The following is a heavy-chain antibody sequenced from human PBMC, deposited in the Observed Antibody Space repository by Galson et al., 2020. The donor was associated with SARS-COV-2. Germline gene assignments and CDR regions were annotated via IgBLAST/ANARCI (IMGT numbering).Heavy chain of an antibody. V-gene: IGHV3-33*01. CDR2: IWYNGRNE. CDR3: AREGESGIVAAPMDY. J-gene: IGHJ4*02. D-gene: IGHD2-2*01. CDR1: GFTFSDCA. Sequence: PGGSLRLSCAASGFTFSDCAMHWVRQAPGKGLEWEAVIWYNGRNEYYADSVKGRFTISRDNSKNTLYLQMNSLRAEDTAVYYCAREGESGIVAAPMDYWGQGTLVTVSS.